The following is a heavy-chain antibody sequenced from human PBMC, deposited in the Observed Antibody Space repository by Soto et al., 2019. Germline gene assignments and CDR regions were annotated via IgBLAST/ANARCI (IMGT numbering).Heavy chain of an antibody. V-gene: IGHV1-69*13. Sequence: GASVKVSCKASGGTFSSYAISWVRQAPGQGLEWMGGIIPIFGTANYAQKFQGRVTITADESTSTAYMELSSLRSEDTAVYYCARNVVPAGYYNWFHPWGXGTLATVSS. CDR3: ARNVVPAGYYNWFHP. CDR2: IIPIFGTA. CDR1: GGTFSSYA. J-gene: IGHJ5*02. D-gene: IGHD2-2*01.